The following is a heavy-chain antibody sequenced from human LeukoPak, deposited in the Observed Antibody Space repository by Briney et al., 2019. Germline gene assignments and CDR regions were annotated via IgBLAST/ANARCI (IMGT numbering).Heavy chain of an antibody. CDR2: ISSSGSTI. CDR3: ARAAMRGIDWFDP. V-gene: IGHV3-48*03. D-gene: IGHD2-2*01. Sequence: GGSLRLSCAASGFTFSSYEMNWVRQAPGKGLEWVSYISSSGSTIYYADSVKGRFTISRDNAKNSLYLQMNSLRAEDTAVYYCARAAMRGIDWFDPWGQGTLVTVSS. J-gene: IGHJ5*02. CDR1: GFTFSSYE.